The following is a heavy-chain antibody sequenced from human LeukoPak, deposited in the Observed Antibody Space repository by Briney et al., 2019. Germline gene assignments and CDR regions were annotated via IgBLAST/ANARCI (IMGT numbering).Heavy chain of an antibody. J-gene: IGHJ4*02. Sequence: GESLKISCQSSGYNFTPYWIVWVRQMPGKGLEWMGITFAGYSYTIYSPSFQGQVTISVDKSISTAYLQWSSLKASDTAMYYCARSMVRGVIIGAFDYWGQGTLVTVSS. CDR2: TFAGYSYT. CDR1: GYNFTPYW. V-gene: IGHV5-51*01. D-gene: IGHD3-10*01. CDR3: ARSMVRGVIIGAFDY.